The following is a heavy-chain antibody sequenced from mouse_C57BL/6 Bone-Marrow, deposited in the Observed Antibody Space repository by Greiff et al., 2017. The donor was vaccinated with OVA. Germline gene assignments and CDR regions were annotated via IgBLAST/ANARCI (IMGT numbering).Heavy chain of an antibody. V-gene: IGHV1-19*01. CDR2: INPYNGGT. CDR1: GYTFTDYY. J-gene: IGHJ2*01. CDR3: ARDYYGSSLFDY. Sequence: EVKVEESGPVLVKPGASVKMSCKASGYTFTDYYMNWVKQSHGKSLEWIGVINPYNGGTSYNQKFKGKATLTVDKSSSTAYMELNSLTSEDSAVYYCARDYYGSSLFDYWGQGTTLTVSS. D-gene: IGHD1-1*01.